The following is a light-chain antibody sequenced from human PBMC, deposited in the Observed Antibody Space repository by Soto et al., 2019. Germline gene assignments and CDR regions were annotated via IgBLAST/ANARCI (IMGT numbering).Light chain of an antibody. Sequence: EIVLTQSPGTLSLSPGERATLSCRASQSVSSNYLAWYQRKPGQAPRLLIYGASSRAIDIPNRFSGSGSGADFTLNITRLEPEDFAVYYCQQYGSSPPTCGEGTKVEI. V-gene: IGKV3-20*01. CDR3: QQYGSSPPT. CDR2: GAS. J-gene: IGKJ1*01. CDR1: QSVSSNY.